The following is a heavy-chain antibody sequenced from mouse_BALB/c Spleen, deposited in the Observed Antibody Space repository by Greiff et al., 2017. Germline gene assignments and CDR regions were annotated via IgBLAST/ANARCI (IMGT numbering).Heavy chain of an antibody. Sequence: QVQLQQSGAELVRPGASVKLSCKASGYTFTSYWINWVKQRPGQGLEWIGNIYPSDSYTNYNQKFKDKATLTVDKSSSTAYMQLSSPTSEDSAVYYCTRRDYGFAYWGQGTLVTVSA. CDR1: GYTFTSYW. CDR2: IYPSDSYT. V-gene: IGHV1-69*02. J-gene: IGHJ3*01. CDR3: TRRDYGFAY. D-gene: IGHD1-1*01.